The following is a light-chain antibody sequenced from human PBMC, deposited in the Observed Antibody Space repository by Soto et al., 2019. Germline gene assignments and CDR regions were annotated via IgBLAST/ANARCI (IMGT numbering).Light chain of an antibody. CDR3: QQYGSSPGT. Sequence: ETVMTQSPATLSVSPWERATLSCRASQSVNSNLAWYQQKPGQAPRLLIYGASSRATGIPDRFSGSGSGTDFTLTISRLEPEDFAVYYCQQYGSSPGTFGQGTKVDIK. CDR1: QSVNSN. CDR2: GAS. V-gene: IGKV3-20*01. J-gene: IGKJ1*01.